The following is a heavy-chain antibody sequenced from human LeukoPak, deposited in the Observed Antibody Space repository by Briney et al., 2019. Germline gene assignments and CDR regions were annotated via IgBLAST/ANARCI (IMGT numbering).Heavy chain of an antibody. CDR1: GYTFTGYY. J-gene: IGHJ4*02. Sequence: EASVKVSCKASGYTFTGYYTHWVRQAPGQGLEWMGWINPNSGGTNYAQKFRGRVTMTRDTSISTAYMELSRLRSDDTAVYYCARVTGYSSSWYVVDYWGQGTLVTVSS. V-gene: IGHV1-2*02. CDR3: ARVTGYSSSWYVVDY. CDR2: INPNSGGT. D-gene: IGHD6-13*01.